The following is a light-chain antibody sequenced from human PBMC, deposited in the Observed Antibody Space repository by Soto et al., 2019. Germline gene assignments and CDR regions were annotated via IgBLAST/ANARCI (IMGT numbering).Light chain of an antibody. CDR2: AAS. CDR1: QSINSY. J-gene: IGKJ2*01. CDR3: QQTYRSRYT. Sequence: DVQMTQSPSSLSASVGDRVTITCRASQSINSYLNWYQQKPGKAPKLLIHAASSLQSGVPSRFSGSGSGTDFTLTISSLQPEDFATYYCQQTYRSRYTFGQGTKLEIK. V-gene: IGKV1-39*01.